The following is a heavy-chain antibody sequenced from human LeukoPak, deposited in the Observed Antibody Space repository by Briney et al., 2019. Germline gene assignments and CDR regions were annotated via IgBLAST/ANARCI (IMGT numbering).Heavy chain of an antibody. V-gene: IGHV3-53*01. CDR1: GFTVSSNY. D-gene: IGHD4-17*01. CDR3: AKSSEDGDWYFDL. J-gene: IGHJ2*01. Sequence: GGSLRLSCAASGFTVSSNYMSWVRQAPGKGLEWVSVIYSGGFTYYADSVKGRFTISRDNSKNTLYLQMNSLRAEDTAVYYCAKSSEDGDWYFDLWGRGTLVTVSS. CDR2: IYSGGFT.